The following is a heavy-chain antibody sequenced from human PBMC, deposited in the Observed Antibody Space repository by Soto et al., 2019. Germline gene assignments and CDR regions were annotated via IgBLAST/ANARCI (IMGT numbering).Heavy chain of an antibody. Sequence: EVQLVESGGGLVQPGGSLRLSCVASGFTFSSYWMHWVRQAPGKGLVWVSRINSDETTTNYADSVKGRFTISRDNAKNTLYLHMNTLSAEDTAMYYCVRHYYDGSAYRPDYWGQGTLVTVSS. J-gene: IGHJ4*02. CDR1: GFTFSSYW. CDR2: INSDETTT. CDR3: VRHYYDGSAYRPDY. D-gene: IGHD3-22*01. V-gene: IGHV3-74*01.